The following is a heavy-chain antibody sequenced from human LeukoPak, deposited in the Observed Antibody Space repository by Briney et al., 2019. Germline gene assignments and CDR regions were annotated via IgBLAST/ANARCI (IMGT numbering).Heavy chain of an antibody. V-gene: IGHV3-66*01. D-gene: IGHD6-19*01. CDR3: ARASQWLAFDY. Sequence: GGSLRLSCAASGFTVSSNYMSWVRQAPGKGLEWVSVIYNGGSTKYADSVKGRFTISRDNSENTLYLQINSLRDEDTAVYFCARASQWLAFDYWGQGTLVTVSS. CDR1: GFTVSSNY. CDR2: IYNGGST. J-gene: IGHJ4*02.